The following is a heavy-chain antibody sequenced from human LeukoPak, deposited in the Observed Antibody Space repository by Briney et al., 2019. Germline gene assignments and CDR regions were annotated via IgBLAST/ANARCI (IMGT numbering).Heavy chain of an antibody. V-gene: IGHV5-51*01. CDR1: GNRFTRSW. J-gene: IGHJ3*02. Sequence: GESLKISCKGSGNRFTRSWIGWVRQMPGKGLEWMGIIYPGDSDTRYSPSFQGQVTISADKSISTAYLQWSSLKASDTAMYYCARRSTARDAFDIWGQGTMVTVSS. D-gene: IGHD1-1*01. CDR3: ARRSTARDAFDI. CDR2: IYPGDSDT.